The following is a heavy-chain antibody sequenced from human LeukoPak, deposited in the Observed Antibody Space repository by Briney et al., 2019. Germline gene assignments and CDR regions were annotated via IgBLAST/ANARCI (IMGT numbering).Heavy chain of an antibody. CDR2: IWVDGSNK. J-gene: IGHJ4*02. CDR3: PRSCSGTPFHY. Sequence: GGSLRLSCAASGFTFSNYGMHWVRQAPGKGLEWVAVIWVDGSNKYYADSVKGRFTISRDNSKNTLYLQMNSLRAEDTAVYYCPRSCSGTPFHYWGQGTLVTVSS. D-gene: IGHD2-15*01. CDR1: GFTFSNYG. V-gene: IGHV3-33*01.